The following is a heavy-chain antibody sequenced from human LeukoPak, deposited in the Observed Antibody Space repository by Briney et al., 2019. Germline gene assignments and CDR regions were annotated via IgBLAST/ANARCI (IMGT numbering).Heavy chain of an antibody. CDR3: ARAACSSTSCYTSGYYYYMDV. CDR2: VIPVLDIV. J-gene: IGHJ6*03. D-gene: IGHD2-2*02. Sequence: ASVKVSCKASGYTFTSYAMHWVRQAPGQGLEWVGRVIPVLDIVNSAQKFQGRVTITADKSTSTAYMELSSLRSEDTAVYYCARAACSSTSCYTSGYYYYMDVWGKGTTVTVSS. V-gene: IGHV1-69*04. CDR1: GYTFTSYA.